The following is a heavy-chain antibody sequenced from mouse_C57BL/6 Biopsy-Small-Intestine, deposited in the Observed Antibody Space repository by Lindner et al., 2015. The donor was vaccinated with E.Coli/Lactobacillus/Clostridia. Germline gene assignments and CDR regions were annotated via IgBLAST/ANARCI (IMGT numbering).Heavy chain of an antibody. J-gene: IGHJ4*01. V-gene: IGHV1-80*01. Sequence: VQLQESGPELVKPGASVKISCKASGYAFSSYWMNWVKQRPGKGLEWIGQIYPGDGDTNYNGKFKGKATLTADKSSSTAYMQLSSLTSEDSAVYFCARNERYAMDYWGQGTSVTVSS. CDR1: GYAFSSYW. CDR3: ARNERYAMDY. CDR2: IYPGDGDT.